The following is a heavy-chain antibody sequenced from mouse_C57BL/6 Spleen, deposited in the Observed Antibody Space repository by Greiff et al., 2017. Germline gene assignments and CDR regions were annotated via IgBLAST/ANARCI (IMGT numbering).Heavy chain of an antibody. Sequence: EVQLVESGGGLVKPGGSLKLSCAASGYTFSDYGMHWVRQAPEKGLEWVAYISSGSSTIYYADTVKGRFTISRDNAKNTLFLQMTSLRSEDTAMYYCARRSTPGDAMDYWGQGTSVTVSS. CDR1: GYTFSDYG. V-gene: IGHV5-17*01. D-gene: IGHD5-1*01. CDR2: ISSGSSTI. CDR3: ARRSTPGDAMDY. J-gene: IGHJ4*01.